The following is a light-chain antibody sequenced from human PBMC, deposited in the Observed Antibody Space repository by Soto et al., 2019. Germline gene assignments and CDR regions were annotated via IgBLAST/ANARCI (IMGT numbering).Light chain of an antibody. V-gene: IGKV3-20*01. CDR1: QSLSNVF. J-gene: IGKJ2*01. CDR3: HQYATSPYT. CDR2: GAS. Sequence: IVFTQSPCTLSLSPGEGATLSCRASQSLSNVFLAWYQQKPGQAPRLLIYGASKRATGIPDRFSGSGSGTDFTLTISRLEPEDFAVYFCHQYATSPYTFGQGTKVDI.